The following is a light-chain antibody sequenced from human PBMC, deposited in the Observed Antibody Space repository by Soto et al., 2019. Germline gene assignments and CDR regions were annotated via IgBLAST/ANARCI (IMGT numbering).Light chain of an antibody. CDR2: DNN. J-gene: IGLJ2*01. CDR3: GTWDSSLTAGI. CDR1: SSNIGNNF. Sequence: QTVVTQPPSVSVAPGQRVTISCSGSSSNIGNNFVSWYRQFPGTAPKLLIYDNNKRPSGIPHRFSGSKSGTSATLAITGLQTGDEADYYCGTWDSSLTAGIFGAGTKLTVL. V-gene: IGLV1-51*01.